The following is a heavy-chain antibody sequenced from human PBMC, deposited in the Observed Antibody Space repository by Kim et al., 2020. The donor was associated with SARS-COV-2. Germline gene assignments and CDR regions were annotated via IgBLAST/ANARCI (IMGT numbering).Heavy chain of an antibody. V-gene: IGHV5-51*01. CDR1: GYSFTSYW. Sequence: GESLKISCKGSGYSFTSYWIGWVRQMPGKGLEWMGIIYPGDSDTRYSPSFQGQVTISADKSISTAYLQWSSLKASDTAMYYCARHGGEFKYGSGRSGMDVWGQGTTVTVSS. J-gene: IGHJ6*02. D-gene: IGHD3-10*01. CDR3: ARHGGEFKYGSGRSGMDV. CDR2: IYPGDSDT.